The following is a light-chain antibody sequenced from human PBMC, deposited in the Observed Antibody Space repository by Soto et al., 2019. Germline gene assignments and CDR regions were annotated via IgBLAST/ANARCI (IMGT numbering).Light chain of an antibody. CDR2: NSY. CDR3: AAWDASLNGVV. CDR1: SSNIGSKT. Sequence: QSVLTQPPSASGTPGQRVTISCSGSSSNIGSKTVNWYQQLPGTVPKLLIYNSYQRPSGVPDRFSGSKSGTSASLAISGLQSEDEADYYCAAWDASLNGVVFGGGTKVT. J-gene: IGLJ2*01. V-gene: IGLV1-44*01.